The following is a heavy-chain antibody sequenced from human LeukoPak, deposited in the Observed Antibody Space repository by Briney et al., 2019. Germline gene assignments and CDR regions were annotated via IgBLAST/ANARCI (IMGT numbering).Heavy chain of an antibody. CDR2: INPSGGST. V-gene: IGHV1-46*01. CDR1: GYTFTSYY. Sequence: ASVKVSCKASGYTFTSYYMHWVRQAPGQGLEWMGIINPSGGSTSYAQKFQGRVTMTRDTSTSTVYMELSSLRSEDTAVYYCARGSHYYGSGSYYMNYWGQGTLVTVSS. D-gene: IGHD3-10*01. CDR3: ARGSHYYGSGSYYMNY. J-gene: IGHJ4*02.